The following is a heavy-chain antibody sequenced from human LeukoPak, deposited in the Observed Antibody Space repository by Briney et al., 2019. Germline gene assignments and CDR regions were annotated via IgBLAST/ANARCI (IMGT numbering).Heavy chain of an antibody. CDR3: ARDASGWYFSYMDV. J-gene: IGHJ6*03. Sequence: GASVKVSCKASGYTFTGYYMHWVRQAPGQGLEWMGWINPNSGGTNYAQKFQGRVTMTRDTSISTAYMELSRLRSDDTAVYYCARDASGWYFSYMDVWGKGTTVTVSS. D-gene: IGHD6-19*01. CDR1: GYTFTGYY. V-gene: IGHV1-2*02. CDR2: INPNSGGT.